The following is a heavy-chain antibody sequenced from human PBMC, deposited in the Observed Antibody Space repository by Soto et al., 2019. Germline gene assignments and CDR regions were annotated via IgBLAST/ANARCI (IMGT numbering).Heavy chain of an antibody. CDR3: AAGGGLPRYY. J-gene: IGHJ4*02. V-gene: IGHV4-30-2*01. Sequence: QLQLQGSGSGLVKPSQTLSLTCAVSGGSISSGGYSWSWIRQPPGKGLEWIGYIYHSGSTYYNPSLKSRVTISVDRSENQFSLKLSSVTAADTAVYYCAAGGGLPRYYWGQGTLVTVSS. CDR1: GGSISSGGYS. CDR2: IYHSGST. D-gene: IGHD5-12*01.